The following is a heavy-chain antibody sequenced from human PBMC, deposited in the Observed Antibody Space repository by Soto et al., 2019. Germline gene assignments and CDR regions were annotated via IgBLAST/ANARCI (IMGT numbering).Heavy chain of an antibody. J-gene: IGHJ6*02. CDR3: ARDLTVVVVAATRGGGMDV. V-gene: IGHV3-33*01. CDR1: GFTFSSYG. D-gene: IGHD2-15*01. Sequence: QVQLVESGGGVVQPGRSLRLSCAASGFTFSSYGMHWVRQAPGKGLEWVAVIWYDGSNKYYADSVKGRFTISRDNSKNRLYLQMNSLRAEDTAVYYCARDLTVVVVAATRGGGMDVWGQGTTVTVSS. CDR2: IWYDGSNK.